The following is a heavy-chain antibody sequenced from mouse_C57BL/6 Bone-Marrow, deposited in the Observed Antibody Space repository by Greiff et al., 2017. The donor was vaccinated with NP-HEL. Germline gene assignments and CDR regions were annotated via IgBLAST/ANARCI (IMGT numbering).Heavy chain of an antibody. Sequence: EVQVVESGPGLVKPSQSLSLTCSVTGYSITSGYYWNWIRQFPGNKLEWMGYISYDGSNNYNPSLKNRISITRDTSKNQFFLKLNSVTTEDTATYYCASYYYGKDYWGQGTTLTVSS. D-gene: IGHD1-1*01. J-gene: IGHJ2*01. CDR3: ASYYYGKDY. CDR2: ISYDGSN. V-gene: IGHV3-6*01. CDR1: GYSITSGYY.